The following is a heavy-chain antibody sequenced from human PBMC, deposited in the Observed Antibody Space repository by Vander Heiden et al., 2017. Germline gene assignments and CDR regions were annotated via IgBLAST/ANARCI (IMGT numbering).Heavy chain of an antibody. Sequence: EVQLLESGGGLVQPGGSLRLSCAASGFTFSSYGMSWVRQAPGKGLEWVSGMTGTGDSTYYADSVKGRFTISRDDSKNTLYLEMDSLRAEDTAEYYCAKETTSGRYTSGCPDSWGLGTLVTVSS. CDR2: MTGTGDST. V-gene: IGHV3-23*01. CDR3: AKETTSGRYTSGCPDS. CDR1: GFTFSSYG. J-gene: IGHJ5*01. D-gene: IGHD6-19*01.